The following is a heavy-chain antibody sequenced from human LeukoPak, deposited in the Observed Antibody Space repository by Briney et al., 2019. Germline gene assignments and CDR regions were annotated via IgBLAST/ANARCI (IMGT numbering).Heavy chain of an antibody. CDR3: VLSVGPLSG. V-gene: IGHV3-48*04. CDR1: GFTFSSYS. J-gene: IGHJ4*02. CDR2: ISSSSSTI. D-gene: IGHD5/OR15-5a*01. Sequence: GGSLRLSCAASGFTFSSYSMNWVRQAPGKGLEGVSYISSSSSTIYYADSVKGRFTIYRDNAKNSLYLQMNSLRAEDTAVYYCVLSVGPLSGWGQGTLVTVSS.